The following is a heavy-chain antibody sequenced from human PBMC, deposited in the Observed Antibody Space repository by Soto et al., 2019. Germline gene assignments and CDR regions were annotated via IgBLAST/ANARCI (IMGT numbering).Heavy chain of an antibody. J-gene: IGHJ4*02. V-gene: IGHV4-4*02. CDR1: SDSISSTKW. D-gene: IGHD4-17*01. Sequence: QVLLQESGPGLVKSSETLSLTCAVSSDSISSTKWWSWVRQSPGKGLEWIGEIYPSGSTNYNPSLKSRVTLSEDRSKNQFSLKLTSVTAADTAVYYCARSWNDYLFYWGQGTLVTVSS. CDR3: ARSWNDYLFY. CDR2: IYPSGST.